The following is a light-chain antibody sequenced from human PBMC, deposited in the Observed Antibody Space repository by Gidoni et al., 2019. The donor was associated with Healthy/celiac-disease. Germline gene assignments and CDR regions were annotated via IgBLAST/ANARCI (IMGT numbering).Light chain of an antibody. CDR3: QQYYSPPWT. CDR2: WAS. J-gene: IGKJ1*01. CDR1: QSLLYSSNNKNY. V-gene: IGKV4-1*01. Sequence: DIVMTPSPASLAVSLGERATINCRSSQSLLYSSNNKNYLAWYQQRPGQPPKLLIYWASTRESGVPDRFSGGGSGTDFTLTISSLQAEDVAVYYCQQYYSPPWTFGQGTKVEIK.